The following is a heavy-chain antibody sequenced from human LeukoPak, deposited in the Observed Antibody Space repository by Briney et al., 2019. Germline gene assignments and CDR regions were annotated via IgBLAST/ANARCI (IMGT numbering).Heavy chain of an antibody. D-gene: IGHD1-26*01. Sequence: SETLSLTCTVSGGSISSSSYYWGWIRQPPGKGLEWIGSIHHSGSTYYNPSLNSRISISIDTSKNQFSLKLSSVTAADTAVYYCASSGSGSYHNWFDPWGQGTLVTVSS. CDR3: ASSGSGSYHNWFDP. J-gene: IGHJ5*02. CDR2: IHHSGST. CDR1: GGSISSSSYY. V-gene: IGHV4-39*01.